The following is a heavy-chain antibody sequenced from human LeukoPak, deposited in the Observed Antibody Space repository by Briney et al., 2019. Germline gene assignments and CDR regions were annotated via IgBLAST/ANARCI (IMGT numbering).Heavy chain of an antibody. D-gene: IGHD3-22*01. V-gene: IGHV4-39*01. CDR2: IYYTGRT. CDR1: GDSASISDSY. J-gene: IGHJ1*01. Sequence: SETLSLTCSLSGDSASISDSYWDWIREHPGRGLEWTGTIYYTGRTYYSTSLKSRVTMTVDTSNNQFSLNLRSVAAADTAVYDCARRRYYDGSGYLEWGQGTLLSVS. CDR3: ARRRYYDGSGYLE.